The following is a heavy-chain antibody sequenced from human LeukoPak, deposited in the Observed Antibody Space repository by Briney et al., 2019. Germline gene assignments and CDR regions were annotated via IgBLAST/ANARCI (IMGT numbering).Heavy chain of an antibody. D-gene: IGHD3-10*01. J-gene: IGHJ4*02. CDR3: GGDRGGRTRSPSGHFDF. CDR1: GGSISSYY. CDR2: IYYSGST. V-gene: IGHV4-59*12. Sequence: SETLSLTCTVSGGSISSYYWSWIRQPPGKGLEGIGYIYYSGSTNYNPSLKSRGTISVDTSKKQFSLKLTSVTAADTGVYFCGGDRGGRTRSPSGHFDFWGQGTLVTVSS.